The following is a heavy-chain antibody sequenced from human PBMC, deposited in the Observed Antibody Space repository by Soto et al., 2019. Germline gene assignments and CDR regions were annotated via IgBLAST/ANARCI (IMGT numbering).Heavy chain of an antibody. CDR3: AGFREASWFDP. CDR1: GGSITTYY. V-gene: IGHV4-59*01. J-gene: IGHJ5*02. Sequence: SETLSLTCTVSGGSITTYYWSWIRQPPGKGLEWIGYIYYSGSTNYNPSLKSRVSISVDTSKNQFSLKLSSVTAADTAVYYCAGFREASWFDPWGQGTLVTVSS. D-gene: IGHD3-10*01. CDR2: IYYSGST.